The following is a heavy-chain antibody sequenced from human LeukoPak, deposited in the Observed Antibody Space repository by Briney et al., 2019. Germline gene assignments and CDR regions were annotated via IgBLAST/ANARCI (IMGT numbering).Heavy chain of an antibody. J-gene: IGHJ4*02. CDR2: IIPIFGTA. V-gene: IGHV1-69*06. Sequence: SVKISCKASGGTFSSYAISWVRHAPGQGLELMRRIIPIFGTAKYAQKFQGRVTITADKSTSTAYMELSSLRSEDTAVYYCARAFDSSGYYPYYFDYWGQGTLVTVSS. D-gene: IGHD3-22*01. CDR1: GGTFSSYA. CDR3: ARAFDSSGYYPYYFDY.